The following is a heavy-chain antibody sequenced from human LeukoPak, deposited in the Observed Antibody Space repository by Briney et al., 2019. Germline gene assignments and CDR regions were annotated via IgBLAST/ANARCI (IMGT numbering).Heavy chain of an antibody. CDR2: ISYDENNK. D-gene: IGHD3-3*01. V-gene: IGHV3-30-3*01. CDR1: GFTFSSYA. Sequence: GGSLRLSCAASGFTFSSYAMHWVRQAPGKGLEWVAVISYDENNKYYADSVKGRFTVSRDNSKNTLYLQMNSLRAEDTAVYYCARFDFWSVIYYGMDVWGQGTTVTVSS. CDR3: ARFDFWSVIYYGMDV. J-gene: IGHJ6*02.